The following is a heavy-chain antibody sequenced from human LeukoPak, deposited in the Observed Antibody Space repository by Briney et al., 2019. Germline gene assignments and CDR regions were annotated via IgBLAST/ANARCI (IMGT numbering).Heavy chain of an antibody. CDR2: FDPEDGET. CDR1: GYTLTELS. Sequence: GASVKVSCKVSGYTLTELSMHWVRQAPGKGLEWMRGFDPEDGETIYAQKFQGRVTMTEDTSTDTAYMELSSLRSEDTAVYYCATGKGRRLYIVGATNVLLNWGQGTLVTVSS. CDR3: ATGKGRRLYIVGATNVLLN. J-gene: IGHJ4*02. V-gene: IGHV1-24*01. D-gene: IGHD1-26*01.